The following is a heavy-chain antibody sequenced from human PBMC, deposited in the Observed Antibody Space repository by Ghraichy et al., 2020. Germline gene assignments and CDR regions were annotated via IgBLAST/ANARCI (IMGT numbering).Heavy chain of an antibody. CDR1: GFTFSSYA. J-gene: IGHJ4*02. CDR2: ISYDGSNK. CDR3: ARDGPYGSGRRPFDY. D-gene: IGHD3-10*01. Sequence: GGSLRLSCAASGFTFSSYAMHWVRQAPGKGLEWVAVISYDGSNKYYADSVKGRFTISRDNSKNTLYLQMNSLRAEDTAVYYCARDGPYGSGRRPFDYWGQGTLVTVSS. V-gene: IGHV3-30*04.